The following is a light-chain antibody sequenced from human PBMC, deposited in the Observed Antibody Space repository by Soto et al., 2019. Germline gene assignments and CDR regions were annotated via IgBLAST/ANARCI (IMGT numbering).Light chain of an antibody. CDR3: QQYSNWPPLYT. CDR1: QSVSSY. J-gene: IGKJ2*01. Sequence: EIVMTQSPATLSVSPGETATLSCRASQSVSSYLAWYQQKPGQAPRLLIYDASTRATGIPAKFRGSGSGTDFTLTISSLQPEDFAIYYCQQYSNWPPLYTFGQGTKVEIK. CDR2: DAS. V-gene: IGKV3-15*01.